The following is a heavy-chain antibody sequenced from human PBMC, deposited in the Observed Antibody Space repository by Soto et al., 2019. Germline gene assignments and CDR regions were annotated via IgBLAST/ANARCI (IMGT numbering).Heavy chain of an antibody. J-gene: IGHJ4*02. CDR1: GYTFTSYY. V-gene: IGHV1-46*01. CDR2: INPSGGST. CDR3: ASGSLKSGSYYNTLDY. Sequence: QVQLVQSGAEVKKPGASVKVSCKASGYTFTSYYMHWVRQAPGQGLEWMGIINPSGGSTSYAQKVQGRVTMTRDTSTRTVYMELSSLRSEDTAVYYCASGSLKSGSYYNTLDYWGQGTLVTVSS. D-gene: IGHD3-10*01.